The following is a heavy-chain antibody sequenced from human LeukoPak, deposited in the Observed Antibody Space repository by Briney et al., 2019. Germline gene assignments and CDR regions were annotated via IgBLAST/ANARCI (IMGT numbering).Heavy chain of an antibody. Sequence: GGSLRLSCAASGFTFGSYWMSWVRQAPGKGLEWVAVISYDGSNKYYADSVKGRFTISRDNSKNTLYLQMNSLRAEDTAVYYCAKDEPSSSWFYYYYYYMDVWGKGTTVTVSS. CDR1: GFTFGSYW. J-gene: IGHJ6*03. CDR3: AKDEPSSSWFYYYYYYMDV. D-gene: IGHD6-13*01. CDR2: ISYDGSNK. V-gene: IGHV3-30*18.